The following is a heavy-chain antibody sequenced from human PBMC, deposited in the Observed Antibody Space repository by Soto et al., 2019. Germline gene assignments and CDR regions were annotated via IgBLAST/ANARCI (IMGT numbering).Heavy chain of an antibody. CDR1: GGSISSSSYY. V-gene: IGHV4-39*01. D-gene: IGHD1-26*01. CDR3: ARHMWEYVSFDY. Sequence: SETLSLTCTVSGGSISSSSYYWGWIRQPPGKGLEWIGSIYYSGSTYYNPSLKSRVTISVDTSKNQFSLKLSSVTAADTAVYYCARHMWEYVSFDYWGQGTLVTVSS. CDR2: IYYSGST. J-gene: IGHJ4*02.